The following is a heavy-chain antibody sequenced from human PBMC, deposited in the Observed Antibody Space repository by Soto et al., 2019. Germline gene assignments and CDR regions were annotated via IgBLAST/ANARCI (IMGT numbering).Heavy chain of an antibody. CDR3: ARQVVPAAMGVNWFDP. Sequence: QVQLQESGPGLVKPSQTLSLTCTFSGGSISSGGYYWSWIRQHPGKGLEWIGYIYYSGSTYYNPSLKSRVTISVETSKNQFSLKLSSVTAADTAVYYCARQVVPAAMGVNWFDPWGQGTLVTVSS. D-gene: IGHD2-2*01. J-gene: IGHJ5*02. CDR1: GGSISSGGYY. V-gene: IGHV4-31*03. CDR2: IYYSGST.